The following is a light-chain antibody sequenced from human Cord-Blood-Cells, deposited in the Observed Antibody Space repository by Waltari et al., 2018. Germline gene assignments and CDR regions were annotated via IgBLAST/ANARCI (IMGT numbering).Light chain of an antibody. CDR1: SSDVGSYNL. CDR2: EGS. CDR3: CSYAGSSTWV. J-gene: IGLJ3*02. V-gene: IGLV2-23*01. Sequence: QSALTQPASVSGSPGQSITISCTGTSSDVGSYNLFSWYQQHPGKAPKLMIYEGSNRPSGVSSRFSGSKSGNTASLTISGLQAEDEADYYCCSYAGSSTWVFGGGTKLTVL.